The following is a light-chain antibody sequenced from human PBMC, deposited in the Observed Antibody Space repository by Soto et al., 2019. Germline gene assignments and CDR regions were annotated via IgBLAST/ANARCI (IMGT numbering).Light chain of an antibody. CDR1: QSLNRD. V-gene: IGKV3-11*01. Sequence: IVMTQSPATLSMSPGEGATLSWRASQSLNRDLAWYQQKPGQSPRLLIFGASRRATGIPDRFSGSGSETDFTLTINSLEPEDFAVYYCQQRNVWPPITFGQGTRLEIK. CDR3: QQRNVWPPIT. CDR2: GAS. J-gene: IGKJ5*01.